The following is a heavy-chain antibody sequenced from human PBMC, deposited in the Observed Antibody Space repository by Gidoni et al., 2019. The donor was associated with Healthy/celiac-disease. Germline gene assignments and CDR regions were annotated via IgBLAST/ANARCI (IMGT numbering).Heavy chain of an antibody. Sequence: EVQLLESGGGLVQPGGSLSLSCAASGLTFSSYAMSWVRQAPGKGLEWVSAISGSGGSTYYADSVKGRFTISRDNSKNTLYLQMNSLRAEDTAVYYCAKDPPGSYYEPLYYFDYWGQGTLVTVSS. V-gene: IGHV3-23*01. CDR1: GLTFSSYA. CDR3: AKDPPGSYYEPLYYFDY. CDR2: ISGSGGST. D-gene: IGHD3-22*01. J-gene: IGHJ4*02.